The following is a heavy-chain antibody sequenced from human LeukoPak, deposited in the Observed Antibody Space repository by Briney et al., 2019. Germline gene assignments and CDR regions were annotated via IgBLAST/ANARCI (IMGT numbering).Heavy chain of an antibody. CDR3: ARGGRGYSYGSSPFDY. D-gene: IGHD5-18*01. V-gene: IGHV4-30-2*01. CDR1: GGSISNGGYP. Sequence: SETLSLTCAVSGGSISNGGYPWNWIRQPPGEGLKWIGYIDHSGSTYYKPSLKSRVTISVDRSKNQFSLKLNSVTAADTAVYYCARGGRGYSYGSSPFDYWGQGTLVTVSS. J-gene: IGHJ4*02. CDR2: IDHSGST.